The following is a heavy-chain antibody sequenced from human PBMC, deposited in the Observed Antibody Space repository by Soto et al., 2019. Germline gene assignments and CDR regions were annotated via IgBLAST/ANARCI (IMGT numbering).Heavy chain of an antibody. CDR3: AKDRRDYGDSLVNNYFNP. Sequence: QEQLVESGGGVVQPGTSLRLSCAASGFTFSSYGMHWVCQAPGKGLEWVAVRSHDGSNKFYADSVKGRFSISRDDSKNTLFLQMNSLRTEDTAVYYCAKDRRDYGDSLVNNYFNPWGQGALVTVSS. V-gene: IGHV3-30*18. D-gene: IGHD4-17*01. J-gene: IGHJ5*02. CDR1: GFTFSSYG. CDR2: RSHDGSNK.